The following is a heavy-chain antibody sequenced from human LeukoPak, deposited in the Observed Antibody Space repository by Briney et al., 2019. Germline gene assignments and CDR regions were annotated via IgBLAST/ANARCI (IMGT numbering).Heavy chain of an antibody. CDR2: IIPIFGTA. CDR1: GGTFSSYA. D-gene: IGHD1-26*01. J-gene: IGHJ3*02. Sequence: SVKVSCKASGGTFSSYAISWVRQAPGQGLEWMGGIIPIFGTANYAQKFRGRVAITTDESTSTAYMELSSLSAEDTAVYYCARMWELGAFDIWGQGTMVTVSS. V-gene: IGHV1-69*05. CDR3: ARMWELGAFDI.